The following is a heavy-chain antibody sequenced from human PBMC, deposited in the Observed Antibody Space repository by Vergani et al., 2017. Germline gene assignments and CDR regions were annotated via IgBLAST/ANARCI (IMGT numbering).Heavy chain of an antibody. D-gene: IGHD3-10*01. CDR3: ARTPYYYGSGSYSTYYYYYGMDV. J-gene: IGHJ6*02. CDR2: IYYSGST. Sequence: QVQLQESGPGLVKPSGTLSLTCAVSGGSISSSNWWSWVRQPPGKGLEWIGYIYYSGSTNYNPSLKSRVTISVDTSKNQFSLKLSSVTAADTAVYYCARTPYYYGSGSYSTYYYYYGMDVWGQGTTVTVSS. CDR1: GGSISSSNW. V-gene: IGHV4-4*02.